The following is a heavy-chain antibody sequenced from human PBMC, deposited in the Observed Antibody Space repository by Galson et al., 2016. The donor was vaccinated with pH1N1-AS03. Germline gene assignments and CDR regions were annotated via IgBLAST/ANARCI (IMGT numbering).Heavy chain of an antibody. CDR2: ISNSGGTT. CDR1: GFTFSSYA. Sequence: SLRLSCAASGFTFSSYAMNWVRQAPGKGLEWVSAISNSGGTTYYADSVKGRFTISRDNSKNTLYLQMNSLRAEDTAVYYCAKAPAAARTRTFDYWCQGTLVIVSS. V-gene: IGHV3-23*01. D-gene: IGHD6-13*01. CDR3: AKAPAAARTRTFDY. J-gene: IGHJ4*02.